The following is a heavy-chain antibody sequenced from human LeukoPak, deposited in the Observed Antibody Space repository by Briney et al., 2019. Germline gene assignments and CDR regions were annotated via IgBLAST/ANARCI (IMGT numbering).Heavy chain of an antibody. J-gene: IGHJ4*01. CDR1: GFIFSNNW. CDR2: IKGDGSET. V-gene: IGHV3-7*01. D-gene: IGHD1-26*01. CDR3: TRADFSGSYCD. Sequence: GGSLRLSCAASGFIFSNNWMSWVRQAPGKGLEWVANIKGDGSETYYVDSVKGRFTISRDNTRNSLYVQMNSLRADDTATYYCTRADFSGSYCDWGHGTLVTVSS.